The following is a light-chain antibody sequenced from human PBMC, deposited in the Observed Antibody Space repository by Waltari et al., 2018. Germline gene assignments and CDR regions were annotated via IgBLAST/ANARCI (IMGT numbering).Light chain of an antibody. CDR2: AAS. J-gene: IGKJ1*01. CDR3: QQYYSTPQT. V-gene: IGKV1-NL1*01. CDR1: QGISNS. Sequence: DIQMTQSPSSLSASVGDRVTITCRASQGISNSVAWYQQKPGKAPKLLLYAASRLESGVPSRFSGSGSATDYTLTISSLQPEDFATYYCQQYYSTPQTFGQGTKVEIK.